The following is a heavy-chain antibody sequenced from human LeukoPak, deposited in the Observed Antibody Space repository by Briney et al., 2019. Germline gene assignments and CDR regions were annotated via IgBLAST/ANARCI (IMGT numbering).Heavy chain of an antibody. CDR3: LRNGGDVKE. CDR2: INPISGGA. CDR1: GYIFTGYY. Sequence: GASVKVSCKASGYIFTGYYIHWVRQAPGQGLEWMGRINPISGGADYAQRFQGMVTMTRDTSINTAYMELTSLRPDDTAVYYCLRNGGDVKEWGQGTLVTVSS. V-gene: IGHV1-2*06. J-gene: IGHJ4*02. D-gene: IGHD2-21*02.